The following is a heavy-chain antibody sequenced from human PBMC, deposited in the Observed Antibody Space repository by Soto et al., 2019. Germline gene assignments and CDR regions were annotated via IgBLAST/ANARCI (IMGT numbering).Heavy chain of an antibody. CDR2: IIPIFGTA. CDR1: GGTFSSYA. CDR3: ARGDTVVRGVIMGSYYYYGMDV. D-gene: IGHD3-10*01. Sequence: QVQLVQSGAEVKKPGSSVKVSCKASGGTFSSYAISWVRQAPGQGLEWMGGIIPIFGTANYAQKFQGRVTITADESTSTAYMELSSLRSEDTAVYYCARGDTVVRGVIMGSYYYYGMDVWGQGTTVTVSS. J-gene: IGHJ6*02. V-gene: IGHV1-69*01.